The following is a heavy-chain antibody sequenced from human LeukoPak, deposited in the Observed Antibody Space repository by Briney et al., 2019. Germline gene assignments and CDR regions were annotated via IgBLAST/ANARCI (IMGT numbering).Heavy chain of an antibody. CDR1: GYTFTSHG. CDR3: ARDTGLSGVVVRDYYYMDV. Sequence: ASVKVSCKASGYTFTSHGITWVRQAPGQGLEWMGWISVYNGNTNYAQKVQARVTMTTDTSTSTAYMELRSLRSDDTAVYYCARDTGLSGVVVRDYYYMDVWGKGTTVTVSS. J-gene: IGHJ6*03. D-gene: IGHD3-3*01. V-gene: IGHV1-18*01. CDR2: ISVYNGNT.